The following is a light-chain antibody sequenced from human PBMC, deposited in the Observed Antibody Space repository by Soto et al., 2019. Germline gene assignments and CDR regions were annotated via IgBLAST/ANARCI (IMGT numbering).Light chain of an antibody. CDR3: QHYANSPWT. CDR2: DAS. Sequence: EIVLTQSPATLSLSPGERATLSCRASQSVSSALAWYQQKPGQTPRLLIYDASSRATGIPARFSGSGSGTDFTLTISSLEPEDFAVYYCQHYANSPWTFGQGTKVDIK. J-gene: IGKJ1*01. V-gene: IGKV3-11*01. CDR1: QSVSSA.